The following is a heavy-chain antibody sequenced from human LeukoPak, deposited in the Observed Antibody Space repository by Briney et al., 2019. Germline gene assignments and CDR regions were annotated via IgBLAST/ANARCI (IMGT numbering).Heavy chain of an antibody. CDR1: GFTFSSYT. Sequence: GGSLRLSCAASGFTFSSYTINWVRQAPGKGLEGVSSISSSGTYIYYADSMKGRITVSRDNAKNSLYLQMNSLRAEDAAVYYCARGVGATPAFFDYWGQGSLVTVSS. CDR2: ISSSGTYI. D-gene: IGHD1-26*01. V-gene: IGHV3-21*01. J-gene: IGHJ4*02. CDR3: ARGVGATPAFFDY.